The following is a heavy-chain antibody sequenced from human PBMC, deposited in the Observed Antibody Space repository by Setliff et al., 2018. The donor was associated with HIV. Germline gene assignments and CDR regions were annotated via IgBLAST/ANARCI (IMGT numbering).Heavy chain of an antibody. CDR2: VIPLFGTE. CDR1: GGTFSSYG. V-gene: IGHV1-69*05. CDR3: AREGSARYYDSSGYSRGWYFDY. D-gene: IGHD3-22*01. Sequence: SVKVSCKSSGGTFSSYGVTWVRQAPGQGLEWMGGVIPLFGTEKVAQKFQGRVTMTRDTSISTAYMELSSLRSEDTAVYYCAREGSARYYDSSGYSRGWYFDYWGQGTLVTVSS. J-gene: IGHJ4*02.